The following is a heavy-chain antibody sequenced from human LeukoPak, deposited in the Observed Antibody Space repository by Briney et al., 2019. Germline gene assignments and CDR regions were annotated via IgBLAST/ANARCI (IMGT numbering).Heavy chain of an antibody. CDR1: GFTFNSDG. D-gene: IGHD3-9*01. J-gene: IGHJ4*02. CDR2: SSDGGHTT. Sequence: PGGSLILSCAAAGFTFNSDGMSGGRQAAGKGLEWVAVSSDGGHTTYSADSVKRRFTTSRDNSKNTLYLQMNSLRAEDTAVYYCAKEGGYFDWPFTFDYWGQGTLVTVSS. V-gene: IGHV3-23*01. CDR3: AKEGGYFDWPFTFDY.